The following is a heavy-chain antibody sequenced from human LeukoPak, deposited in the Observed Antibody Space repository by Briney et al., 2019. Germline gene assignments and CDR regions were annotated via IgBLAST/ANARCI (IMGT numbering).Heavy chain of an antibody. D-gene: IGHD5-12*01. Sequence: TGRSLRLSCAASGFTFSTDAIHWVRQAPGKGLEWLAVISYDGSNKHYADSVKGRFTISRDNSKNTLYLQMNSLRAEDTAVYYCAKAGGYSGFRLDYWGQGTLVTVSS. CDR2: ISYDGSNK. CDR1: GFTFSTDA. J-gene: IGHJ4*02. CDR3: AKAGGYSGFRLDY. V-gene: IGHV3-30-3*02.